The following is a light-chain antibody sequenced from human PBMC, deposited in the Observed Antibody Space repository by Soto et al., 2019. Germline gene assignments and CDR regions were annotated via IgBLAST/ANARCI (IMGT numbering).Light chain of an antibody. J-gene: IGKJ5*01. CDR3: QQYNSYPDT. Sequence: DIQMTQTPSTLSASVGGRVTITCRASQSISIWLAWYQQKPGKAPKLLVYEASGLERGVPSRVSGSGSGTEFTLTITTLQSDDFATYYCQQYNSYPDTFGQGTRLEIK. CDR2: EAS. V-gene: IGKV1-5*03. CDR1: QSISIW.